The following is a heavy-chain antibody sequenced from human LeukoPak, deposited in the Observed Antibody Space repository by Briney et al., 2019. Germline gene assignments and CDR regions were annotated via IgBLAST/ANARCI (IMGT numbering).Heavy chain of an antibody. CDR3: ARSFSPNYYDLLDY. D-gene: IGHD3-22*01. CDR1: GGSISTYY. Sequence: SETLSLTCTVSGGSISTYYWSWIRQPPGKGLEWIGYIYYSGSTNYNPSLKSRVTISLAPSKHQFSLKLNSVTAADTATYYCARSFSPNYYDLLDYWGQGTLVTVSS. J-gene: IGHJ4*02. V-gene: IGHV4-59*01. CDR2: IYYSGST.